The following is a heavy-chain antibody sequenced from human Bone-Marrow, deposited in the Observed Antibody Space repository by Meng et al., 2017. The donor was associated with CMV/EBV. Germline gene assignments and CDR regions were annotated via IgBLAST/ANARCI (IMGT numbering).Heavy chain of an antibody. CDR1: GGSISSGDYY. Sequence: SETLSLTCTVSGGSISSGDYYWSWIRQPPGKGLEWIGYIYYSGSTNYNPSLKSRVTISVDTSKNQFSLKLSSVTAADTAVYYCARMERGSKTIDYWGQGTLVTASS. V-gene: IGHV4-61*08. CDR2: IYYSGST. J-gene: IGHJ4*02. CDR3: ARMERGSKTIDY. D-gene: IGHD2-2*01.